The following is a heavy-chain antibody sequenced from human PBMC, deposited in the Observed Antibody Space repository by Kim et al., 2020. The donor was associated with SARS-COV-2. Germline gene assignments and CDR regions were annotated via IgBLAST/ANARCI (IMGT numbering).Heavy chain of an antibody. CDR1: GFTFSSYA. D-gene: IGHD6-13*01. V-gene: IGHV3-23*01. J-gene: IGHJ2*01. CDR2: ISGSGGST. Sequence: GGSLRLSCAASGFTFSSYAMSWVRQAPGKGLEWVSAISGSGGSTYYADSVKGRFTISRDSSKNTLYLQMNSLRAEDTAVYYCAKAYSSSWYLEEYWYFDLWGHGTLVTVSS. CDR3: AKAYSSSWYLEEYWYFDL.